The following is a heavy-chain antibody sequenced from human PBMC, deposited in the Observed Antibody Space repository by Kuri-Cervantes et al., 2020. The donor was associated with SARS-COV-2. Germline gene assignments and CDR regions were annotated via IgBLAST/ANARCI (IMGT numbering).Heavy chain of an antibody. Sequence: GSLRLSCAVYGGSLSGYYWSWIRQPPGKGLEWIGEINHSGSTNYNPSLKSRVTISVDTSKNQFSLKLSSVTAADTAVYYCARRRGYSGYVDRPSYFDYWGQGTLVTVSS. J-gene: IGHJ4*02. CDR2: INHSGST. D-gene: IGHD5-12*01. V-gene: IGHV4-34*01. CDR1: GGSLSGYY. CDR3: ARRRGYSGYVDRPSYFDY.